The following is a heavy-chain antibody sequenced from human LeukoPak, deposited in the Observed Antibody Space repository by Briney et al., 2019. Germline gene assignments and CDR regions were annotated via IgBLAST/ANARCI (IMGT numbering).Heavy chain of an antibody. V-gene: IGHV3-48*01. J-gene: IGHJ4*02. D-gene: IGHD6-19*01. CDR2: ISGSSGII. CDR1: GFTFNTYT. CDR3: AKDRAGAYSSGGTGFDY. Sequence: GGSLRLSCAASGFTFNTYTMNWVRQAPGKGLEWVSYISGSSGIIDYADSVRGRFTISRDNSKNTLYLQMNSLRAEDTAVYYCAKDRAGAYSSGGTGFDYWGQGTLVTVSS.